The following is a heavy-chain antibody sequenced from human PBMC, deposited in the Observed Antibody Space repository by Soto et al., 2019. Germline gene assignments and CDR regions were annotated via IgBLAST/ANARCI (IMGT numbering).Heavy chain of an antibody. CDR1: GYTFTSYA. CDR3: AREGVVVVAATLYYYYYMDV. CDR2: INAGNGNT. Sequence: GASVKVSFKASGYTFTSYAMHWVRQAPGQRLEWMGWINAGNGNTKYSQKFQGRVTITRDTSASTAYMELSSLRSEDTAVYYCAREGVVVVAATLYYYYYMDVWGKGTTVTVSS. D-gene: IGHD2-15*01. J-gene: IGHJ6*03. V-gene: IGHV1-3*01.